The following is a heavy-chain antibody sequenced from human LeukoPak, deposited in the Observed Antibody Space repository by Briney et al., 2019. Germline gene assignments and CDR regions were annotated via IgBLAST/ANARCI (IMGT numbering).Heavy chain of an antibody. CDR1: GYTFTSYD. V-gene: IGHV1-8*01. D-gene: IGHD3-10*01. Sequence: EASVKVSCKASGYTFTSYDINWVRQATGQGLEWMGWMNPNSGNTGYAQKFQGRVTMTRNTSISTAYLELSSLRSEDTAVYYCARDPLWFGTKFDYWGQRTLATVSS. CDR3: ARDPLWFGTKFDY. CDR2: MNPNSGNT. J-gene: IGHJ4*02.